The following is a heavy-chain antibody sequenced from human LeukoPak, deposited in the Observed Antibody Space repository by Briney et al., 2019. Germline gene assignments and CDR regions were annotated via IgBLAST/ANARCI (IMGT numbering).Heavy chain of an antibody. CDR2: IYYSGST. Sequence: SETLSLTCTVSGGSISSYYWSWIRQPPGKGLEWIGYIYYSGSTNYNPSLKSRVTISVDTSKNQFSLKLSSVTAADTAVYYCARALLYGSRSYLFDYWGQGTLVTVSS. J-gene: IGHJ4*02. CDR3: ARALLYGSRSYLFDY. CDR1: GGSISSYY. D-gene: IGHD3-10*01. V-gene: IGHV4-59*01.